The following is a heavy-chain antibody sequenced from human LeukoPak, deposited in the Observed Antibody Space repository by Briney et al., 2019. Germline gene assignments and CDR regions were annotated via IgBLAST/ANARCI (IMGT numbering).Heavy chain of an antibody. J-gene: IGHJ4*02. CDR3: ARVPSFQTLDY. CDR2: INPNSGGT. D-gene: IGHD4/OR15-4a*01. Sequence: ASVKVSCKASGYTYTGYYMHCVRQARGQGLGWMGWINPNSGGTKYAQKLQGRLTMTTDTSTSTAYLELRSLISDDTAVYYCARVPSFQTLDYWGQGTLVTVSS. V-gene: IGHV1-2*02. CDR1: GYTYTGYY.